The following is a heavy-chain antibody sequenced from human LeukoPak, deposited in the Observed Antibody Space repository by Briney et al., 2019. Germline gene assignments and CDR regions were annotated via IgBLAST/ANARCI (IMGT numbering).Heavy chain of an antibody. CDR3: ARHLSTAVRRYFDY. D-gene: IGHD6-6*01. V-gene: IGHV5-51*01. CDR2: IYPGDSDT. J-gene: IGHJ4*02. Sequence: SGESPKISCKGSGYSFTNYWIGWVRQMPGKGLEWMGIIYPGDSDTRYSPSFQGQVTISADKSISTAYLQWSSLKASDTAMYYCARHLSTAVRRYFDYWGQGTLVTVSS. CDR1: GYSFTNYW.